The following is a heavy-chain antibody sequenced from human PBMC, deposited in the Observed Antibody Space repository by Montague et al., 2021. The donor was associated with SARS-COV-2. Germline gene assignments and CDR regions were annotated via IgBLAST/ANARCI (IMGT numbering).Heavy chain of an antibody. V-gene: IGHV2-70*11. Sequence: PALVNPTQTLTLTCTFSGFSLSTSGMCVSWIRQPQGKALEWLARXXWDDDKYYSTSLKTRLTISKDTSKNQVVLTMTNMDPVDTATYYCARMVATLGNDYWGQGTLVTVSS. J-gene: IGHJ4*02. CDR2: XXWDDDK. CDR1: GFSLSTSGMC. CDR3: ARMVATLGNDY. D-gene: IGHD5-12*01.